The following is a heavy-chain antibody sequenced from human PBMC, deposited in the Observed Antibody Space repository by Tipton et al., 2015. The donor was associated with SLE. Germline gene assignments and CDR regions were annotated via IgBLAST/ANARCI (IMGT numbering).Heavy chain of an antibody. V-gene: IGHV4-39*07. D-gene: IGHD2-21*01. J-gene: IGHJ4*02. CDR1: GGSISSSSYY. Sequence: LRLSCTVSGGSISSSSYYWGWIRQPPGKGLERIGSIYYSGSTYYNPSLKSRVTISVDTSKNQFSLKLSSVTAADTAVYYCARLRVISYYFDYWGQGTLVTVSS. CDR3: ARLRVISYYFDY. CDR2: IYYSGST.